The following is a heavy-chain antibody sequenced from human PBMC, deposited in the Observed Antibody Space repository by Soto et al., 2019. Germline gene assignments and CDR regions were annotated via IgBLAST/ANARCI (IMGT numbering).Heavy chain of an antibody. J-gene: IGHJ1*01. D-gene: IGHD2-8*02. V-gene: IGHV3-30-3*01. CDR3: VRARQNLVVNEYFQY. Sequence: QVQLVESGGGVVQPGRSLRLSCAASGFSFSAYAIHWVRQAPGKGLEWVAPISYDETTTYYADSVKGRFTISRDNSKNTLYLQMNSLRSEDTAVYYCVRARQNLVVNEYFQYWGQGTLVIVSS. CDR2: ISYDETTT. CDR1: GFSFSAYA.